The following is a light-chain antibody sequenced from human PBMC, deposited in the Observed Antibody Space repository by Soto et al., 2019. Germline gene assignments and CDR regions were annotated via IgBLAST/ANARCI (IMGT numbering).Light chain of an antibody. J-gene: IGLJ1*01. CDR2: DVT. CDR3: CSYAGSYTNV. V-gene: IGLV2-11*01. CDR1: SSDVGGYNY. Sequence: QSALTQPRSVSGSPGQSVTISCTGTSSDVGGYNYVSWYQQHPGKAPKFMIYDVTKRRSGVPDRFSGSKSGNTASLTISGLQAEDEADYYCCSYAGSYTNVFGTGTKLTVL.